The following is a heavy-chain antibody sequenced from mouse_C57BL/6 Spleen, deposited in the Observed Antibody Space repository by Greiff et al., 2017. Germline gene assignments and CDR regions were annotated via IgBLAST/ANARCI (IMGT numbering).Heavy chain of an antibody. CDR2: ISNGGGST. D-gene: IGHD1-1*01. CDR1: GFTFSDYY. CDR3: ASRGDGSSLKYFDV. Sequence: DVMLVESGGGLVQPGGSLKLSCAASGFTFSDYYMYWVRQTPEKRLEWVAYISNGGGSTYYPDTVKGRFTISRDNAKNTLYLQMSRLKSEDTAMYYCASRGDGSSLKYFDVWGTGTTVTVSS. J-gene: IGHJ1*03. V-gene: IGHV5-12*01.